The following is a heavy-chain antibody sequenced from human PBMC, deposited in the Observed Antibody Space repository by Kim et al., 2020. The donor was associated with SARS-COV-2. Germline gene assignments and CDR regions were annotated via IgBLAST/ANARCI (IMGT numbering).Heavy chain of an antibody. CDR3: AKDCGMGGTRDI. CDR1: GYTFTDYY. Sequence: ASVKVSCKASGYTFTDYYVHWVRQAPGQGLEWMGRIHPNSGITNYVEKFQGRVTMTRDTSISTAYMYLSSLRSDDTAAYYCAKDCGMGGTRDIWGQGTMVTVSS. J-gene: IGHJ3*02. V-gene: IGHV1-2*06. D-gene: IGHD1-1*01. CDR2: IHPNSGIT.